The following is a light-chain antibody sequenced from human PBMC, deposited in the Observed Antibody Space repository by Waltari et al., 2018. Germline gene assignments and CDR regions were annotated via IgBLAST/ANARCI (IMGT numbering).Light chain of an antibody. CDR2: GAS. Sequence: EIVLTQSPGTLSLSPGEGAALSCRASQNVGSNYLAWYQQKPGQAPRLLIYGASNRATGIPDRFSGRGSGTDFTLTVSRLEPEDFAVYYCHQYGTSPKTFGQGTKVELK. V-gene: IGKV3-20*01. CDR1: QNVGSNY. CDR3: HQYGTSPKT. J-gene: IGKJ1*01.